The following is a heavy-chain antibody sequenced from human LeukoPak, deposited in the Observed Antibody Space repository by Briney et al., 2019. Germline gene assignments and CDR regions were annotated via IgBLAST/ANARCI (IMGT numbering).Heavy chain of an antibody. D-gene: IGHD2-15*01. CDR3: AKAPVTTCRGAFCYPFDY. J-gene: IGHJ4*02. V-gene: IGHV3-53*01. CDR1: GFTVSTNS. CDR2: IYSDNT. Sequence: PGGSLRLSCTVSGFTVSTNSMSWVRQAPGKGLEWVSFIYSDNTHYSDSVKGRFTISRDNSKNTLFLQMDRLRPEDAAVYYCAKAPVTTCRGAFCYPFDYWGLGTLVTVSS.